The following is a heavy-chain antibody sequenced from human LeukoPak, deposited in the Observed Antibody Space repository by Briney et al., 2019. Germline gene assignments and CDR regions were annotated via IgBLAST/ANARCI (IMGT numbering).Heavy chain of an antibody. D-gene: IGHD6-13*01. V-gene: IGHV3-30*02. J-gene: IGHJ4*02. CDR2: IRYDGSNK. Sequence: GGSLRLSCAASGFTFSNYGMHWVRQAPGKGLEWVAFIRYDGSNKYYADSVKGRFTISRDNSKNTLYLQMNSLRAEDTAVYYCAKDLSSSWYGAPPHFDYWGQGTLVTVSS. CDR3: AKDLSSSWYGAPPHFDY. CDR1: GFTFSNYG.